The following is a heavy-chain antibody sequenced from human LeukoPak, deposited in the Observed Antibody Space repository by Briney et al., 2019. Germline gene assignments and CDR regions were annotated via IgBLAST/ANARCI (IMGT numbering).Heavy chain of an antibody. D-gene: IGHD6-13*01. J-gene: IGHJ1*01. V-gene: IGHV1-69*06. CDR3: ARERGEAYSSSWYTQH. Sequence: SVKVSCKASGGTFSSYAISWVRRAPGQGLEWMGRIIPIFGTANYAQKFQGRVTITADKSTSTAYMELGSLRSEDTAVYYCARERGEAYSSSWYTQHWGQGTLVTVSS. CDR1: GGTFSSYA. CDR2: IIPIFGTA.